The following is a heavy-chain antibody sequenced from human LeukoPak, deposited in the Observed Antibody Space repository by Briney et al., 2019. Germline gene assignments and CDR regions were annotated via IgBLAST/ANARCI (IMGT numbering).Heavy chain of an antibody. J-gene: IGHJ6*02. V-gene: IGHV3-30-3*01. CDR1: GFTFSSYA. CDR2: ISYDGSNK. D-gene: IGHD3-16*02. Sequence: GGSLRLSCAASGFTFSSYAMHWVRQAPGKGLEWVAVISYDGSNKYYADSVKGRFTIPRDNSKNTLYLQMNSLRAEDTAVYYCARVSGLRLGELSLYYYGMDVWGQGTTVTVSS. CDR3: ARVSGLRLGELSLYYYGMDV.